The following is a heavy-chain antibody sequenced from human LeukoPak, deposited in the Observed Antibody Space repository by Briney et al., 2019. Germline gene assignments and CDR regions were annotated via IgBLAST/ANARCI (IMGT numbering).Heavy chain of an antibody. CDR3: ARAPYYYGSGRAPPLNV. J-gene: IGHJ6*02. Sequence: PSETLSLTCAVYGGSFSGYNWSWIRQPPGKGLEWIGEINHSGSTNYNPSLKSRVTISVDTSKNQFSLKLSSVTAADTAVYYCARAPYYYGSGRAPPLNVWGQGTTVTVSS. D-gene: IGHD3-10*01. CDR1: GGSFSGYN. CDR2: INHSGST. V-gene: IGHV4-34*01.